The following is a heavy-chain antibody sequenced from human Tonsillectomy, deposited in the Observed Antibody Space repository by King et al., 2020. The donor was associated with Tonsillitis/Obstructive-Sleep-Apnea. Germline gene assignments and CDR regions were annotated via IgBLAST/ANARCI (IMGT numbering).Heavy chain of an antibody. CDR3: ARDLGRVVPAANFDY. D-gene: IGHD2-2*01. J-gene: IGHJ4*02. CDR1: GGSISSSNW. CDR2: IYHSGST. V-gene: IGHV4-4*02. Sequence: QLQESGPGLVKPSGTLSLTCAVSGGSISSSNWWSWVRQPPGKGLEWIGEIYHSGSTNYNPSLKSRVTISVDKSKNQFSLKLGSVTAADTAVYYCARDLGRVVPAANFDYWGQGTLVTVSS.